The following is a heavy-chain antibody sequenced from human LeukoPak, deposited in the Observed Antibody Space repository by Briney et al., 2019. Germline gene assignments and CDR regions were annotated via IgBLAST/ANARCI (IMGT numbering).Heavy chain of an antibody. CDR2: INHSGST. V-gene: IGHV4-34*01. D-gene: IGHD3-10*01. CDR1: GGSFSGYY. CDR3: ARHRAGSGSYYANDAFDI. J-gene: IGHJ3*02. Sequence: PSETLSLTCAVYGGSFSGYYWSWIRQPPGKGLEWIGEINHSGSTNYNPSLKSRVTISVDTSKNQFSLKLSSVTAADTAVYYCARHRAGSGSYYANDAFDIWGQGTMVTVSS.